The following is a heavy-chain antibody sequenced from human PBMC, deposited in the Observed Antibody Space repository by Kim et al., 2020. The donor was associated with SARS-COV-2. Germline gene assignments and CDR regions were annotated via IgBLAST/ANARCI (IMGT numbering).Heavy chain of an antibody. CDR3: ARNGYSSGWYRN. CDR2: IYSGGGT. D-gene: IGHD6-19*01. Sequence: GGSLRLSCVASGFTVSSNYMSWVRQDPGKGLEWVSVIYSGGGTYYADSVKGRFTISRDNSKNTLFLQMNSLRAEDTAVYYCARNGYSSGWYRNWGQGTLVTVSS. V-gene: IGHV3-53*01. CDR1: GFTVSSNY. J-gene: IGHJ4*02.